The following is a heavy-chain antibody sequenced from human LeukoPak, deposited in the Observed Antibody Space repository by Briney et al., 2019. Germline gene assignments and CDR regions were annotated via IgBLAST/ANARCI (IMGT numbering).Heavy chain of an antibody. J-gene: IGHJ6*02. CDR3: ARDLKGVRYGMDV. Sequence: SVKVSCKASGGTFSSYAISWVRQAPGQGLEWMGRIIPILGIANYAQKFQGRVTITADKSTSTAYMELSSLRSEDTAVYYCARDLKGVRYGMDVWGQGTTVTVSS. CDR2: IIPILGIA. CDR1: GGTFSSYA. D-gene: IGHD3-10*02. V-gene: IGHV1-69*04.